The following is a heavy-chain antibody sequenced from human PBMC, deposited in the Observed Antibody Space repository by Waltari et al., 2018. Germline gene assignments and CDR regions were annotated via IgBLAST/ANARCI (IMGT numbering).Heavy chain of an antibody. CDR2: INPDGSQK. D-gene: IGHD3-10*01. J-gene: IGHJ4*02. CDR3: TTLARGESGDY. CDR1: AFPFNAYW. V-gene: IGHV3-7*01. Sequence: EVQLVESGGGLVPPGGSLRLSCAASAFPFNAYWMKWIRQAPGKGLEWVANINPDGSQKFYVDSVKGRFTVSRDNAQNSLYLQMNNLRAEDTAVYYCTTLARGESGDYWGQGTLVTVSS.